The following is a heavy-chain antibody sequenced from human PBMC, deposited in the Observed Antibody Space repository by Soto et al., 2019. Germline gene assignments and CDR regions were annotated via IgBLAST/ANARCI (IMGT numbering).Heavy chain of an antibody. V-gene: IGHV2-70*11. Sequence: GPTLVNPTQTLTLTNTFSGFSLSTSGMCVSWIRQPPGKALEWLARIDWDDDKYYSTSLKTRLTISKDTSKNQVVLTMTNMDPVDTATYYCARDSVALYYYYYGMDVWGQGTTVTVSS. D-gene: IGHD2-21*01. CDR2: IDWDDDK. CDR1: GFSLSTSGMC. CDR3: ARDSVALYYYYYGMDV. J-gene: IGHJ6*02.